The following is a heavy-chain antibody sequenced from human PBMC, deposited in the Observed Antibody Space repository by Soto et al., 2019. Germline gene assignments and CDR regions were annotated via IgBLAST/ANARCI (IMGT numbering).Heavy chain of an antibody. CDR1: GFPFSDYP. D-gene: IGHD3-3*01. CDR3: SRAIRLSGDSFDI. V-gene: IGHV3-49*03. CDR2: IRTAAYGATT. J-gene: IGHJ3*02. Sequence: PGGSLRLSCSASGFPFSDYPMSWFRQAPGKGLEWVAYIRTAAYGATTEYAASVKDRFTISRDDSESIASLQMSSPKTEDTAVYYCSRAIRLSGDSFDIWGQGTLVTVSS.